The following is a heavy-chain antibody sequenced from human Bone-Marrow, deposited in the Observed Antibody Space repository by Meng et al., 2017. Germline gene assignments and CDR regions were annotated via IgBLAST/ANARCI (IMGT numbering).Heavy chain of an antibody. CDR3: ARGGYGDYDVLYYFDY. CDR1: GFTFSSYA. CDR2: IYSGGST. V-gene: IGHV3-53*01. D-gene: IGHD4-17*01. J-gene: IGHJ4*02. Sequence: GGSLRLSCAASGFTFSSYAMSWVRQAPGKGLEWVSVIYSGGSTYYADSVKGRFTISRDNSKNTLYLQMNSLRAEDTAVYYCARGGYGDYDVLYYFDYWGQGTLVTVSS.